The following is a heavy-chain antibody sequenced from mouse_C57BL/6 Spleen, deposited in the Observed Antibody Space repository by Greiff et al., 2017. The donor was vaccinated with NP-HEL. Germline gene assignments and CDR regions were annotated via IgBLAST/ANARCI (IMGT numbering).Heavy chain of an antibody. CDR3: ARDRREDAMDY. CDR1: GFTFSSYA. Sequence: EVKLMESGGGLVKPGGSLKLSCAASGFTFSSYAMSWVRQTPEKRLEWVATISDGGSYTYYPDNVKGRFTISRDNAKNNLYLQMSHLKSEDTAMYYCARDRREDAMDYWGQGTSVTVSS. J-gene: IGHJ4*01. CDR2: ISDGGSYT. V-gene: IGHV5-4*01.